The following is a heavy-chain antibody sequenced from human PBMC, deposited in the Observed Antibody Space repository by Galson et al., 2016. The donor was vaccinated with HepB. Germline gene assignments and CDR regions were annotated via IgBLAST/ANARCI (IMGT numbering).Heavy chain of an antibody. CDR3: AKETSGRYDY. J-gene: IGHJ4*02. CDR1: GFTFSSYA. CDR2: ISGSGGIT. D-gene: IGHD1-26*01. V-gene: IGHV3-23*01. Sequence: SLRLSCAASGFTFSSYAMNWVRQAPGKGLEWVSAISGSGGITHYTDSVRGRFTISRDNSKNTLYLQMNSLRAEDTAVYYCAKETSGRYDYWGQGTLVTVSS.